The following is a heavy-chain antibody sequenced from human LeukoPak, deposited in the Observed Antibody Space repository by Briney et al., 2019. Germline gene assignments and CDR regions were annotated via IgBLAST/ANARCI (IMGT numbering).Heavy chain of an antibody. CDR1: GGSISSYY. J-gene: IGHJ3*02. D-gene: IGHD3-9*01. Sequence: PSETPSLTCTVSGGSISSYYWSWIRQPAGKGLEWIGRIYTSGSTNYNPSLKSRVTMSVDTSKNQFSLKLSSVTAADTAVYYCAREVYYDILTGYYLSAFDIWGQGTMVTVSS. V-gene: IGHV4-4*07. CDR3: AREVYYDILTGYYLSAFDI. CDR2: IYTSGST.